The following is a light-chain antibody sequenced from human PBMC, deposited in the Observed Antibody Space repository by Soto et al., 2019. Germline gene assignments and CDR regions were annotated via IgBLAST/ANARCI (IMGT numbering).Light chain of an antibody. V-gene: IGKV3-20*01. J-gene: IGKJ4*01. Sequence: NVLTPSPGTLSFSPRERATLSFRARQRVSSSYLAWYQQKPGQAPKVLIYRASSRATGIPDRFSGSGSGTDFTLTISRLEPEDFAVYYCQQYGSSPLTFGGGTKVDI. CDR3: QQYGSSPLT. CDR1: QRVSSSY. CDR2: RAS.